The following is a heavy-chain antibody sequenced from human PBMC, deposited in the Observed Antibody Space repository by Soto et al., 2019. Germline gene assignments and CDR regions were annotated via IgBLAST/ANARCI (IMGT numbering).Heavy chain of an antibody. D-gene: IGHD3-22*01. Sequence: EVQLVESGGGLVQPGRSLRLSCAASGFTFDDYAMHWVRQAPGKGLEWVSGISCNSGSLGYGDSVKARFTISRDNAKNSLYLQMNSLRPEDTAFYYCAKDNGGYYDSSGNFEYCGQGTLVTVSS. CDR2: ISCNSGSL. V-gene: IGHV3-9*01. J-gene: IGHJ4*02. CDR3: AKDNGGYYDSSGNFEY. CDR1: GFTFDDYA.